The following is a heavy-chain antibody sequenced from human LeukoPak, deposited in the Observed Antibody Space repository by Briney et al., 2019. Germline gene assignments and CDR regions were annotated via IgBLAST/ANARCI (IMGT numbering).Heavy chain of an antibody. J-gene: IGHJ6*02. CDR3: ARGLWFGELMDYYGMDV. D-gene: IGHD3-10*01. CDR1: GFTFSSYG. Sequence: GRSLRLSCAASGFTFSSYGMHWVRQAPGKGLEWVAVIWYDGSNKYYADSVKGRFTISRDNSKNTLYLQTNSLRAEDTAVYYCARGLWFGELMDYYGMDVWGQGTTVTVSS. CDR2: IWYDGSNK. V-gene: IGHV3-33*01.